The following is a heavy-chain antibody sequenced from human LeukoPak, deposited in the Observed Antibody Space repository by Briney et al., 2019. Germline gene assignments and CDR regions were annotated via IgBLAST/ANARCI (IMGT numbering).Heavy chain of an antibody. CDR2: INWDGGSI. V-gene: IGHV3-9*01. D-gene: IGHD1-26*01. J-gene: IGHJ6*03. Sequence: PGRSLRLSCVASGFTFGDYPMHWVRQVPGKGLEGVSGINWDGGSIGYADSVKGRFTISRDNAKNSLYLQMNSLRAEDTALYYCAKDGRFSGSPYFYYMDVWGKGTTITVS. CDR1: GFTFGDYP. CDR3: AKDGRFSGSPYFYYMDV.